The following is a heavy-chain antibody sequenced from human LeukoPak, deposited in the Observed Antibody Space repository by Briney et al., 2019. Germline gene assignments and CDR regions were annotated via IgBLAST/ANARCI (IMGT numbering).Heavy chain of an antibody. Sequence: PSETLSLTCTVSGGSISTYYWSWSRQPPGKGLEWIGYVYYSGATNYNPSLKSRVTISLDTSKNQFSLRLTSVTAADTAVYYCARRLAVTGIYCFDHWGQGTPVSVSS. J-gene: IGHJ4*02. V-gene: IGHV4-59*08. CDR1: GGSISTYY. D-gene: IGHD6-19*01. CDR2: VYYSGAT. CDR3: ARRLAVTGIYCFDH.